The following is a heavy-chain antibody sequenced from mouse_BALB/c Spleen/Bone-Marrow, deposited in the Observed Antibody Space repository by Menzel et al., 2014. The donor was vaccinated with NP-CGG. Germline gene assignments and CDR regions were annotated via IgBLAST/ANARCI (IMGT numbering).Heavy chain of an antibody. Sequence: LVESGAELVKPGASVKLSCKASGYTFTSYWIHWVKLRPGHGLEWIGEINPSNGRTNYNEKFKNKATLTVDKSSSTAYIRLSSLTSEDSAVYYCARYDGPAWFAYWGQGTLVTVS. J-gene: IGHJ3*01. V-gene: IGHV1S81*02. D-gene: IGHD2-3*01. CDR1: GYTFTSYW. CDR2: INPSNGRT. CDR3: ARYDGPAWFAY.